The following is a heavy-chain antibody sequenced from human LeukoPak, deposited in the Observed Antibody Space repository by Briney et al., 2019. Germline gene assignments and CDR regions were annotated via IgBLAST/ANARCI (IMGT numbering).Heavy chain of an antibody. V-gene: IGHV3-7*03. CDR3: AKAVVPVISQHYFDY. J-gene: IGHJ4*02. Sequence: GGSLRLSCAASGFTFSSYWMSWVRQAPGKGLEWVANIKQDGSEKYYVDSVKGRFTISRDNSKNTLSLQMNSLRAEDTAVYYCAKAVVPVISQHYFDYWGQGTLVTVSS. CDR2: IKQDGSEK. D-gene: IGHD3-22*01. CDR1: GFTFSSYW.